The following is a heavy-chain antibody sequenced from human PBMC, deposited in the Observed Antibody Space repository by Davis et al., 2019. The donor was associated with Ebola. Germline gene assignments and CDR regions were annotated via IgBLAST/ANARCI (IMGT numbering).Heavy chain of an antibody. Sequence: GESLKISCAASGFTFSGSAMHWVRQASGKGLEWVGRIRSKANSYATAYAASVKGRFTISRDDSKNTAYLQMNSLKTEETAVYYCTSTAGSVDYWGQGTLVTVSS. V-gene: IGHV3-73*01. D-gene: IGHD1-26*01. CDR3: TSTAGSVDY. CDR2: IRSKANSYAT. J-gene: IGHJ4*02. CDR1: GFTFSGSA.